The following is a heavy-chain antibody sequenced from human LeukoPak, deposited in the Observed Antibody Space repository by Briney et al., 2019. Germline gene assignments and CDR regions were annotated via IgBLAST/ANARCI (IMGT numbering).Heavy chain of an antibody. CDR2: IYTSGST. CDR1: GGSISSYY. D-gene: IGHD6-19*01. Sequence: SETLSLTCTVSGGSISSYYWSWIRQPAGKGLEWIGRIYTSGSTNYNPSLKSRVTMSVDTSKNQFSLKLSSVTAADTAVYYCARDGIAVAGTRNYYYYMDVWGKGTTVTISS. J-gene: IGHJ6*03. V-gene: IGHV4-4*07. CDR3: ARDGIAVAGTRNYYYYMDV.